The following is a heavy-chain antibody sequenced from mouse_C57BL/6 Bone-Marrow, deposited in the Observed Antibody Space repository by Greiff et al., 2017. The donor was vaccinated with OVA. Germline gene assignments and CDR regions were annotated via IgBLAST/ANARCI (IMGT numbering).Heavy chain of an antibody. CDR2: IYPGDGDT. V-gene: IGHV1-82*01. Sequence: VKLMESGPELVKPGASVKISCKASGYAFSSSWMNWVKQRPGKGLEWIGRIYPGDGDTNYNGKFKGKATLTADKSSSTAYMQLSSLTSEDSAVDFCARGGERQPPDWGQGTTLTVSS. CDR3: ARGGERQPPD. J-gene: IGHJ2*01. CDR1: GYAFSSSW. D-gene: IGHD3-2*01.